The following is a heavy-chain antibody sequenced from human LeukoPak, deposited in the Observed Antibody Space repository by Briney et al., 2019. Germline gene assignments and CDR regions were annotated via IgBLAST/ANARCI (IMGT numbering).Heavy chain of an antibody. CDR1: GFTFTRYA. CDR3: ARGPGSSAGPGGY. Sequence: GGSLRLSCAASGFTFTRYAMSWVRQAPGKGLEWVSVISGSGGTTYYVDSVKGRFTISRDNSKNTLYLQMNSLRVEDTAVYFCARGPGSSAGPGGYWGQGILVTVSS. D-gene: IGHD6-6*01. CDR2: ISGSGGTT. V-gene: IGHV3-23*01. J-gene: IGHJ4*02.